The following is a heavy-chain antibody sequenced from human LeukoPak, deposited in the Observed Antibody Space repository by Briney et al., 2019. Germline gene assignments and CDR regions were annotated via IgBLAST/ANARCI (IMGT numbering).Heavy chain of an antibody. CDR2: ISWNSGSI. CDR3: AKDGGPISSGWCVY. D-gene: IGHD6-19*01. J-gene: IGHJ4*02. Sequence: GGSLRLSCAASGFTFDGYAMHWVRQAPGKGLEWVSGISWNSGSIGYADSVKGRFTISRDNAKNSLYLQMNSLRAEDTALYYCAKDGGPISSGWCVYWGQGTLVTVSS. V-gene: IGHV3-9*01. CDR1: GFTFDGYA.